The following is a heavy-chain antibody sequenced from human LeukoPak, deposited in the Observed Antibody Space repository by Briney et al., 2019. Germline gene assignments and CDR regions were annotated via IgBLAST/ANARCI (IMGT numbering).Heavy chain of an antibody. D-gene: IGHD3-22*01. CDR2: MNPNSGNT. J-gene: IGHJ4*02. Sequence: ASVKVSCKASGYTFTSYDINWVRQAPGQGLEWMGWMNPNSGNTGYAQKFQGRVTMTRNTSISTAYMELSSLRSEDTAVYYCARATIRYDSSGYYFDYWGQGILVTVSS. CDR3: ARATIRYDSSGYYFDY. V-gene: IGHV1-8*01. CDR1: GYTFTSYD.